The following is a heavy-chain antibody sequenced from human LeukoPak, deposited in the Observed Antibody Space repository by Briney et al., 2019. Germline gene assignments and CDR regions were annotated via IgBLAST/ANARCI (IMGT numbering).Heavy chain of an antibody. D-gene: IGHD3-3*01. CDR2: INHSGST. V-gene: IGHV4-34*01. J-gene: IGHJ4*02. CDR3: ARGVTIFGVVSVTFDY. Sequence: PSETLSLTCAVYGGSFSGYYWSWIRQPPGKGLEWIGEINHSGSTNYNPSLKSRVTISVDTSKNQFSLKLSSVTAADTAVYYCARGVTIFGVVSVTFDYWGQGTLVTVSS. CDR1: GGSFSGYY.